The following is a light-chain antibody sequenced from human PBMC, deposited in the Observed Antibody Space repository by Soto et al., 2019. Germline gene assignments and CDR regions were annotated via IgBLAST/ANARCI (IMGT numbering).Light chain of an antibody. CDR2: GNS. J-gene: IGLJ3*02. V-gene: IGLV1-40*01. Sequence: QSALTQPPSVSGAPGQRVTISCTGSSSNIGAGYDVHWYQQLPGTAPKLLIYGNSNRPSGVPDRFSCSKSGTAASLAITGLQAEDEADYYCQSYDSSLSALFGGGTKLTVL. CDR3: QSYDSSLSAL. CDR1: SSNIGAGYD.